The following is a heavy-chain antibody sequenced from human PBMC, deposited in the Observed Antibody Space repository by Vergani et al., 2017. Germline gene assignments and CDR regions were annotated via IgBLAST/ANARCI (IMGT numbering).Heavy chain of an antibody. Sequence: EVQLLESGGGLVQPGGSLRLSCAASGFTFSSYAMSWVRQAPGKGLEWVSAISWNSGSIGYADSVKGRFTISRDNAKNSLYLQMNSLRAEDTALYYCAKDAGQWLEDALDYWGQGTLVTVSS. V-gene: IGHV3-9*01. D-gene: IGHD6-19*01. J-gene: IGHJ4*02. CDR1: GFTFSSYA. CDR2: ISWNSGSI. CDR3: AKDAGQWLEDALDY.